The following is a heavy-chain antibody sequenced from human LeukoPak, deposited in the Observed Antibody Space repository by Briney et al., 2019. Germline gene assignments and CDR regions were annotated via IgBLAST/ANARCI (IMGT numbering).Heavy chain of an antibody. J-gene: IGHJ4*02. CDR2: INHSGST. Sequence: PSETLSLTCAVSGYSISGGYYWGWIRQPPGKGLEWIGSINHSGSTHYNPSLKSRVTISVDTSKNQFSLKLTSVTAADTGMYYCARNLGYSSLDYWGQGTLLTVSS. V-gene: IGHV4-38-2*01. CDR1: GYSISGGYY. CDR3: ARNLGYSSLDY. D-gene: IGHD6-13*01.